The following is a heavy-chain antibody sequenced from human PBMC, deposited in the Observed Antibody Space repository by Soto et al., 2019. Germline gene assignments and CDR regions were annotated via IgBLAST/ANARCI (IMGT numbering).Heavy chain of an antibody. CDR1: GFTFSTYS. V-gene: IGHV3-48*01. D-gene: IGHD2-15*01. CDR3: ARRSPSWAFDI. J-gene: IGHJ3*02. CDR2: ISSSSTI. Sequence: GGSLRLSCAASGFTFSTYSMNWVRQAPGKGLEWVSSISSSSTIYSADSVKGRFTISRDNVQNSLYLQMHSLRAEDTAVYYCARRSPSWAFDIWGQGTMVTVSS.